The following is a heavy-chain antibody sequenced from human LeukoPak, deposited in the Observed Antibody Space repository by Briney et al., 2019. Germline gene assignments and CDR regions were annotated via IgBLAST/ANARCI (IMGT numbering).Heavy chain of an antibody. D-gene: IGHD3-10*01. CDR2: MNPNSGNT. Sequence: ASVKVSCKASGYTFTSYDINWVRQATGQGFEWMGWMNPNSGNTGYAQKFQGRVTMTRNTSISTAYMELSSLRSEDTAVYYCARKGVRFGTNWFDPWGQGTLVTVSS. V-gene: IGHV1-8*01. CDR1: GYTFTSYD. J-gene: IGHJ5*02. CDR3: ARKGVRFGTNWFDP.